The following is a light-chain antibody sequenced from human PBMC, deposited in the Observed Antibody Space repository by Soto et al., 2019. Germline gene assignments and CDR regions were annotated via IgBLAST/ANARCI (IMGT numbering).Light chain of an antibody. CDR1: QSVNSN. CDR3: QQYNNWPRT. V-gene: IGKV3-15*01. Sequence: EVVVTQSPATLSVSPGERATLSCRASQSVNSNLAWYQQKPGQAPRLLIYGASTRATGIPATFSGSGSGTDFTLTITSLQSEDFAIYYCQQYNNWPRTFGQGTKVDIK. J-gene: IGKJ1*01. CDR2: GAS.